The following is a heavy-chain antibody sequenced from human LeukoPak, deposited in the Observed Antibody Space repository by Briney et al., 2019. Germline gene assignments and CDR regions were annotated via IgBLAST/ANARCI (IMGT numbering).Heavy chain of an antibody. CDR3: VRDPFDY. Sequence: PGGSLRLSCAASGFTFSNYWMSWVRQASEKGLEWVANIKQDGSEKYYVDSVRGRFTISRDNAKNSLYLQMNSLRAEDTAVYFCVRDPFDYWGQGTLVTVSS. CDR1: GFTFSNYW. J-gene: IGHJ4*02. V-gene: IGHV3-7*01. CDR2: IKQDGSEK.